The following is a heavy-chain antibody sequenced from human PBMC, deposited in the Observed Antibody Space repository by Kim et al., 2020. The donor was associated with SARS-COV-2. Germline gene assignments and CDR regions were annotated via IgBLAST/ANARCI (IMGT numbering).Heavy chain of an antibody. D-gene: IGHD3-10*01. J-gene: IGHJ4*02. V-gene: IGHV3-9*01. CDR3: AKALWFGEHSIYYFDY. Sequence: KGRLAISRDNHKNPLYLQMTSLRAEDTALYYCAKALWFGEHSIYYFDYWGQGTLVTVSS.